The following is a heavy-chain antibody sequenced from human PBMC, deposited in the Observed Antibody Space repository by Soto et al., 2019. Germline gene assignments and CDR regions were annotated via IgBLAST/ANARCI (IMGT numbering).Heavy chain of an antibody. D-gene: IGHD2-2*01. J-gene: IGHJ3*02. CDR2: ISSSSSYI. V-gene: IGHV3-21*01. CDR1: GFTFSSYS. Sequence: PGGSLRLSCAASGFTFSSYSMNWVRQAPGKGLEWVSSISSSSSYIYYADSVKGRFTISRGNAKNSLYLQMNSLRAEDTAVYYCARDQGIVVVPAAEMDPGAFDIWGQGTMVTVSS. CDR3: ARDQGIVVVPAAEMDPGAFDI.